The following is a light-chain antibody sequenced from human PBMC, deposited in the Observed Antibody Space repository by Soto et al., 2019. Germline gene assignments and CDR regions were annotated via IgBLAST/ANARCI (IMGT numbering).Light chain of an antibody. CDR2: GAS. CDR3: QQYNNWSQYT. V-gene: IGKV3-15*01. J-gene: IGKJ2*01. CDR1: QSISIN. Sequence: EIVMTQSPVTLSVSPGERATLSCRASQSISINLAWYQQKPGQAPRLLIYGASTRATGIPARFSGSGSGTEFTLTISSLQSEDFAVYYCQQYNNWSQYTFVPGTKLEIK.